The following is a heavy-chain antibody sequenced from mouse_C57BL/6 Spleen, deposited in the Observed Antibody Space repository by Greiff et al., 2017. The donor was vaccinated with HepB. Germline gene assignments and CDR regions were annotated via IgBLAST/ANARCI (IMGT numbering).Heavy chain of an antibody. CDR2: INPNNGGT. D-gene: IGHD3-3*01. V-gene: IGHV1-26*01. J-gene: IGHJ3*01. Sequence: EVQLQQSGPELVKPGSSVKISCKASGYTFTDYYMNWVKQSHGKSLEWIGDINPNNGGTSYNQKFKGKATLTVDKSSSTAYMELRSLTSEDSAVYYCAILGYWGQGTLVTVSA. CDR3: AILGY. CDR1: GYTFTDYY.